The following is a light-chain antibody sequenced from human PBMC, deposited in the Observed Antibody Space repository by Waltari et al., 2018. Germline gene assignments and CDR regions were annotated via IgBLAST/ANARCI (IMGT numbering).Light chain of an antibody. V-gene: IGLV3-25*03. CDR3: QSADSSGTYVI. CDR2: RDT. CDR1: ALPKQP. Sequence: SYELTQPPSVSVSPGQTARITCSGDALPKQPGLLYQQRPGQAPVLVIHRDTERPSGIPERFSGSNSGTTVTLTITAVQAEDEADYYCQSADSSGTYVIFGGGTKLSVL. J-gene: IGLJ2*01.